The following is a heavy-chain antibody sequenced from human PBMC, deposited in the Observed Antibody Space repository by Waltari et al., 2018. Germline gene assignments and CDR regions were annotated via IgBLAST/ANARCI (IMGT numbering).Heavy chain of an antibody. Sequence: EAQLVESGGGLVQPGGSLRLACAASGFSFSSYEMNWVRRAPGKGLEWGSYNSSGGGTLYHADSVKGRFTISRENAKDSMYLEMKSLRAEDTAIYYCARDRDDFWSGHHNGFDPWGQGTQVTVSP. V-gene: IGHV3-48*03. CDR3: ARDRDDFWSGHHNGFDP. D-gene: IGHD3-3*01. J-gene: IGHJ5*02. CDR2: NSSGGGTL. CDR1: GFSFSSYE.